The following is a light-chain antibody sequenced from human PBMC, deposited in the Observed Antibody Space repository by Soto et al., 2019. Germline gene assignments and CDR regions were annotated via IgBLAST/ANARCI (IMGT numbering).Light chain of an antibody. CDR2: GAS. CDR3: QQRNNWPPEIT. J-gene: IGKJ5*01. CDR1: QSVSNN. Sequence: EIVLTQSPGTLSLSPGERATLSCRASQSVSNNYLAWYQQKSGQAPRLLIYGASTRASGIPTRFSGSGSGTEFTLTISSLQSEDFAVYYCQQRNNWPPEITFGQGTRLE. V-gene: IGKV3D-15*01.